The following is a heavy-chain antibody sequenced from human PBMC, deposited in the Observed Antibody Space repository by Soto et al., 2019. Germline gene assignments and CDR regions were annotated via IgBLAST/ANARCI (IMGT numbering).Heavy chain of an antibody. CDR1: GGSISSGGYY. J-gene: IGHJ4*02. Sequence: QVQLQESGPGLVKPSQTLSLTCTVSGGSISSGGYYWSWIRQHPGKGLEWIGYIYYSGTTYYNPSLQSRVTISVDTSKNQCSLKLSSVTAADTAVYYCARGIGGVVATSFDYWGQGTLVTVSS. CDR3: ARGIGGVVATSFDY. D-gene: IGHD5-12*01. CDR2: IYYSGTT. V-gene: IGHV4-31*03.